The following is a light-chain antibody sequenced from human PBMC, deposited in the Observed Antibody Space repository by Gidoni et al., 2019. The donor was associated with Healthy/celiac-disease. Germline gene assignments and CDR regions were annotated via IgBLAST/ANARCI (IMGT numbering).Light chain of an antibody. Sequence: EIVLTQSRATLSLSPGERATLSCRASQSVSSYLAWYQQKPGQAPRLLIYDASNRATGIPARFSGSGSGTDFTLTISSLEPEDFAVYYCQQRSNWQLTFGGGTKVEIK. CDR3: QQRSNWQLT. CDR1: QSVSSY. CDR2: DAS. V-gene: IGKV3-11*01. J-gene: IGKJ4*01.